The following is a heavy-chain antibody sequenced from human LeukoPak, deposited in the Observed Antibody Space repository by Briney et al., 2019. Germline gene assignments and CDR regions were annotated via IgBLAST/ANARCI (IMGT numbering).Heavy chain of an antibody. J-gene: IGHJ4*02. CDR1: EYTFTSSE. Sequence: ASVKVSCKASEYTFTSSEINWVRQATGQGLEWMGWISPNSGNTAYAQKFQGRVTITRNTSISTVYMELSSLGSEDTAVYYCARTYSSSWFYYFDYWGQGTLVTVSS. CDR3: ARTYSSSWFYYFDY. CDR2: ISPNSGNT. V-gene: IGHV1-8*03. D-gene: IGHD6-13*01.